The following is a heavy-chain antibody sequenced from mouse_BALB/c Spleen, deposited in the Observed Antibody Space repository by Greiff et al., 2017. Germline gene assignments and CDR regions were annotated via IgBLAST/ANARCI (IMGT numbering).Heavy chain of an antibody. CDR1: GYTFTSYW. CDR2: INPSNGRT. D-gene: IGHD1-1*01. CDR3: ARSYGSSMDY. J-gene: IGHJ4*01. V-gene: IGHV1S81*02. Sequence: QVQLQQSGAELAKPGASVKMSCKASGYTFTSYWMHWVKQRPGQGLEWIGEINPSNGRTNYNEKFKSKATLTVDKSSSTAYMQLSSLTSEDSAVYYCARSYGSSMDYWGQGTSVTVSS.